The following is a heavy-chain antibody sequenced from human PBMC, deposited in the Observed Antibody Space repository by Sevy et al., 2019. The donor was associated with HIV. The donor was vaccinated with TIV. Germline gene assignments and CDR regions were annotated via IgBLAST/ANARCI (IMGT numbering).Heavy chain of an antibody. CDR2: IKQDAGQK. D-gene: IGHD1-7*01. CDR3: ARDDGNYYFHY. CDR1: GFTFRKYW. J-gene: IGHJ4*02. Sequence: GGSLRLSCAASGFTFRKYWMGWVRQAPGKGLEWVANIKQDAGQKYYVDSVKGRFTISRDNAKNSLYLQMNSLRAEDTAVYFCARDDGNYYFHYWGQGTLVTVPS. V-gene: IGHV3-7*01.